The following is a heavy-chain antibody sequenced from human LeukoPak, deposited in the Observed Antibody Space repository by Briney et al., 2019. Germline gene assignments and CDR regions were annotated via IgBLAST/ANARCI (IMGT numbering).Heavy chain of an antibody. CDR3: AKVKSSGWYYFDY. CDR1: GFTFSSYA. CDR2: ISGSGGCT. Sequence: QPGGSLRLSCAASGFTFSSYAMSWVRQAPGKGLEWVSAISGSGGCTYYADSVKGRFTIFRDNSKNTLYLQMNSLRAEDTAVYYCAKVKSSGWYYFDYWGQGTLVTVSS. J-gene: IGHJ4*02. D-gene: IGHD6-19*01. V-gene: IGHV3-23*01.